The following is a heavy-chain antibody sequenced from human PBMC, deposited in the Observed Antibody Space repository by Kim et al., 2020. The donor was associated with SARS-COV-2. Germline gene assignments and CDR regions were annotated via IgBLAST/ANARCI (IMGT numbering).Heavy chain of an antibody. J-gene: IGHJ6*02. V-gene: IGHV3-74*01. Sequence: SYADSVKGRFTISRDNAKNTLYLQMNSLGAEDTAVYYCARGPLYYYGMDVWGQGTTVTVSS. CDR3: ARGPLYYYGMDV.